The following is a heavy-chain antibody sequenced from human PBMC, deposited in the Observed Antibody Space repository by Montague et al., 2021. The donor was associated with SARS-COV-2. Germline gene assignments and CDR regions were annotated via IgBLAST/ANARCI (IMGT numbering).Heavy chain of an antibody. Sequence: SLRLSCPASGFTFSSYWMHWVRQAPGKGLVWVSRINSDGSSTSYADSVKGRFTISRDNAKNTLYLQMNSLRAEDTAVYYCITMIVVAEDYFDYWGQGTLVTVSS. V-gene: IGHV3-74*01. J-gene: IGHJ4*02. D-gene: IGHD3-22*01. CDR1: GFTFSSYW. CDR2: INSDGSST. CDR3: ITMIVVAEDYFDY.